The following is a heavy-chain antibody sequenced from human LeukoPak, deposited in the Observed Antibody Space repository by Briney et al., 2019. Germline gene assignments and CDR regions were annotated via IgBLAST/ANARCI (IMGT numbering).Heavy chain of an antibody. CDR2: IYTSGST. D-gene: IGHD3-10*01. CDR1: GGSIGSGSYY. V-gene: IGHV4-61*02. J-gene: IGHJ5*02. CDR3: ARGGGITMIRGVITDNWFDP. Sequence: TSQTLSLTCTVSGGSIGSGSYYWSWIRQPAGKGLEWIGRIYTSGSTNYNPSLKSRVTISVDTSTNQFSLKLTSVTAADTAVYYCARGGGITMIRGVITDNWFDPWGQGTLVTVSS.